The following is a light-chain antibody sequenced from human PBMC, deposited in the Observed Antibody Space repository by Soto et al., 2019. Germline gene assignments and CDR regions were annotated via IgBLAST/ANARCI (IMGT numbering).Light chain of an antibody. J-gene: IGKJ4*01. V-gene: IGKV1-9*01. CDR3: QQHNSYPLT. Sequence: DIQLTQSPSFLSASVGDRVTITCRASQGISSYLAWYQQKPGKAPNLLIYTASTLKSGVPSRSSGSGSGTEFNLTISILQPEDFATDYCQQHNSYPLTFGGGTKVEIK. CDR2: TAS. CDR1: QGISSY.